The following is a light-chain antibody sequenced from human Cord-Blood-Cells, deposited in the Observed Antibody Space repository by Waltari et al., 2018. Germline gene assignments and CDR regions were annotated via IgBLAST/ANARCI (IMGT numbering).Light chain of an antibody. V-gene: IGLV2-14*01. CDR2: DVS. J-gene: IGLJ2*01. CDR3: SSYTSSSTVV. CDR1: SSDVGGYNY. Sequence: QSALTQPASVSGSPGQSITISCTGTSSDVGGYNYVSWYQQHPGKAPKLMIYDVSNRPSGVSIPFSGSKSGNTASLTISGLQAEDEADYYCSSYTSSSTVVVGGGTKLTVL.